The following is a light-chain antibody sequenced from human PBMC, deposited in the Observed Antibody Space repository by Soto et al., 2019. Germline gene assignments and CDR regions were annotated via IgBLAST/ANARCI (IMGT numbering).Light chain of an antibody. CDR1: QSIVYSDGQAY. CDR2: RAS. Sequence: DVVMTQSPLSLPVTLGQPASISCRSSQSIVYSDGQAYLSWFQQRPGQSPRRLIYRASNRDSGVPDRFSGSGSGTDFTLQIDRVEAEDVGIYYCMQGKRWTPTFGRGTRVEIK. V-gene: IGKV2-30*01. J-gene: IGKJ1*01. CDR3: MQGKRWTPT.